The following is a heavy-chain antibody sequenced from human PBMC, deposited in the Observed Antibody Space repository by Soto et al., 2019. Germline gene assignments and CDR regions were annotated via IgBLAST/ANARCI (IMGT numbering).Heavy chain of an antibody. J-gene: IGHJ4*02. V-gene: IGHV4-34*01. CDR3: AREGNLGRWIQPLDS. CDR2: INHSGST. D-gene: IGHD2-2*03. Sequence: SETLSLTCAVYGGSFSGYYWTWIRQPPGTGLEWIGEINHSGSTNYNPSLKSRVTISVDTSKNQFSLKLTSVTAADTAVYFCAREGNLGRWIQPLDSWGQGTLVTVSS. CDR1: GGSFSGYY.